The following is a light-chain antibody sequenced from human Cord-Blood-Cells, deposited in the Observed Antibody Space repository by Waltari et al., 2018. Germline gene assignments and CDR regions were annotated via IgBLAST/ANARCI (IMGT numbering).Light chain of an antibody. CDR3: SSYTSSSLWV. J-gene: IGLJ3*02. V-gene: IGLV2-14*01. Sequence: QSALTQPASVSGSPGQSITISCTGTSSDVGGYNYVSWYQQHPGKAPKLMIYDFSKRPSGVSNRFSGSKSGNTASLTISGLQAEDEADYYCSSYTSSSLWVFGGGTKLTVL. CDR1: SSDVGGYNY. CDR2: DFS.